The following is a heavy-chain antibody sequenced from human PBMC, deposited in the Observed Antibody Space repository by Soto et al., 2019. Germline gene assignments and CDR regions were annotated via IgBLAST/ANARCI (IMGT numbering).Heavy chain of an antibody. CDR1: GYFFPNHG. CDR3: ARVKGWLQPNDPFDI. D-gene: IGHD5-18*01. V-gene: IGHV1-18*01. Sequence: ASVKVSCKASGYFFPNHGLTWVRQAPGQGLEWMGRISLYNDNTKYAQKFQDRVNMTTDTSTNTAYMELRSLRSDDTAVYYCARVKGWLQPNDPFDIWGQ. CDR2: ISLYNDNT. J-gene: IGHJ3*02.